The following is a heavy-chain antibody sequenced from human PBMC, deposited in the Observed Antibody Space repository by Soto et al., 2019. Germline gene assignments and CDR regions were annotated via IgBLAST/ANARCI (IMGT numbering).Heavy chain of an antibody. V-gene: IGHV3-48*02. CDR2: ISSSSTTI. Sequence: GGSLRLSCAASAFTFSDYSMNWVRQAPGKGLEWVSYISSSSTTIYFADSVKGRFTISRDNAKNSLYLQMNSLRDEDTAVYYCARVPSSGFDYWGQGTLVTVSS. CDR1: AFTFSDYS. D-gene: IGHD6-19*01. CDR3: ARVPSSGFDY. J-gene: IGHJ4*02.